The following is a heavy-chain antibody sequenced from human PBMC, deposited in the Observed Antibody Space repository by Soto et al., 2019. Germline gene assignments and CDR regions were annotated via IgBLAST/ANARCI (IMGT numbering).Heavy chain of an antibody. CDR3: AGMPYTSGLRFDP. J-gene: IGHJ5*02. V-gene: IGHV4-30-2*01. CDR2: IYQSGVT. D-gene: IGHD6-19*01. CDR1: GDSYSISTYS. Sequence: SETLSLTCNMSGDSYSISTYSWSWIRQPPGKALQWIGFIYQSGVTSYNPSLASRVSISLDRSNNQCSLKLKSVTAADTAVYFCAGMPYTSGLRFDPWGPGALVTVSS.